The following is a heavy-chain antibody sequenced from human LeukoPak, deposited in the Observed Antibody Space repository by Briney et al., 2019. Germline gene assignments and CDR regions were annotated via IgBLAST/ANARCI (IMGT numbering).Heavy chain of an antibody. CDR1: GGSISSYY. V-gene: IGHV4-4*07. Sequence: PSETLSLTCTVSGGSISSYYWSWIRQPAGKGLEWIGRIYTSGSTNYNPSLKSRVTMSVDTSKNQFSLKLNSVTAADTAVYYCARLQVYCGGDCYPRWFDPWGQGTLVTVSS. J-gene: IGHJ5*02. CDR2: IYTSGST. CDR3: ARLQVYCGGDCYPRWFDP. D-gene: IGHD2-21*02.